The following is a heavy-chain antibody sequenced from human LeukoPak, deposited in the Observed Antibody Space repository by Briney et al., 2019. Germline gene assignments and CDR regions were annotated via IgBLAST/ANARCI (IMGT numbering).Heavy chain of an antibody. J-gene: IGHJ4*02. CDR2: ISSSSGYT. CDR3: ARSTSAFDSPFDL. V-gene: IGHV3-11*06. D-gene: IGHD5-12*01. CDR1: GYTFSDYY. Sequence: GGSLRLSCVASGYTFSDYYMNWIRQAPGKGLEWVSYISSSSGYTKYADSVKGRFTISRDNAENSLYLQMSSLRAEDTAVYYCARSTSAFDSPFDLWGQGTLVTVSS.